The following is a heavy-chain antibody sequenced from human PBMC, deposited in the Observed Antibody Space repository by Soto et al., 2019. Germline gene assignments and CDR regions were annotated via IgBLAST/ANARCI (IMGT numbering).Heavy chain of an antibody. J-gene: IGHJ4*02. CDR1: GGTFSSYT. CDR3: ARGPRGGGNSVGAKNGFNY. D-gene: IGHD2-21*02. Sequence: QVQLVQSGAEVKKPGSSVKVSCKASGGTFSSYTISWVRQAPGQGLEWMGRIIPILGIANYAQKFQGRVTITADKTTSNAYMELSSLRSEDTAVYYCARGPRGGGNSVGAKNGFNYWGQGTLVTVSS. V-gene: IGHV1-69*02. CDR2: IIPILGIA.